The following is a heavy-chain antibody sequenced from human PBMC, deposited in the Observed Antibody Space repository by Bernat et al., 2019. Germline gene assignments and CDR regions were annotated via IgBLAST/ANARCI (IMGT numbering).Heavy chain of an antibody. J-gene: IGHJ4*02. CDR3: LRSSSSWYAATDY. V-gene: IGHV3-30*03. CDR1: GFTFSSYG. CDR2: ISYDGSNK. Sequence: QVQLVESGGGVVQPGRSLRLSCAASGFTFSSYGMHWVRQAPGKGLEWVAVISYDGSNKYYADSVKGRFTISRDNSKNTLYLQMSSLRAEDTAVYYCLRSSSSWYAATDYWGQGTLVTVSS. D-gene: IGHD6-13*01.